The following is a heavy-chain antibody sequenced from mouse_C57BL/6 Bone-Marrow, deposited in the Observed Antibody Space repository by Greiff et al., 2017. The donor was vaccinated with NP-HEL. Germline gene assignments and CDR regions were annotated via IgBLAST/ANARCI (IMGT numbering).Heavy chain of an antibody. Sequence: EVKLVESGGGLVQPKGSLKLSCAASGFSFNTYAMNWVRQAPGKGLEWVARIRSKSNNDATYYADSVKDRFTISRDDSESMLYLQMNNLKTEDTAMYYCVPGGSGPFAYWGQGTLVTVSA. CDR3: VPGGSGPFAY. D-gene: IGHD3-2*02. V-gene: IGHV10-1*01. J-gene: IGHJ3*01. CDR1: GFSFNTYA. CDR2: IRSKSNNDAT.